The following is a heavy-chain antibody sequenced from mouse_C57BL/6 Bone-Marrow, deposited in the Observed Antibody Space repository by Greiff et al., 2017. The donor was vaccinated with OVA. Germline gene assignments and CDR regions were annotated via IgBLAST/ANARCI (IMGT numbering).Heavy chain of an antibody. CDR3: TRSTVVATGYFDV. CDR2: IDPENGDT. V-gene: IGHV14-4*01. D-gene: IGHD1-1*01. J-gene: IGHJ1*03. Sequence: VQLQQSGAELVRPGASVKLSCTASGFNIKDDYMHWVKQRPEQGLEWIGWIDPENGDTEYASKFQGKATITADTSSNTAYLQLSSLTSEDTAVYYWTRSTVVATGYFDVWGTGTTVTVSS. CDR1: GFNIKDDY.